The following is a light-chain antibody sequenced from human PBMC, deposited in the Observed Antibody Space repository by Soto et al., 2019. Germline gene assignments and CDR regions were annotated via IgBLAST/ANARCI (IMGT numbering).Light chain of an antibody. CDR3: QQSDTLPIT. V-gene: IGKV1-12*01. CDR2: SAS. Sequence: DIQMTPSPSSVSAFVGDRVTITCRASQGINTWLAWYQQKPGKAPKLLMYSASILHTGVSSRFTGGGSGTEFTLTINSLQPEDFATYYCQQSDTLPITFGGGTKVDIK. J-gene: IGKJ4*01. CDR1: QGINTW.